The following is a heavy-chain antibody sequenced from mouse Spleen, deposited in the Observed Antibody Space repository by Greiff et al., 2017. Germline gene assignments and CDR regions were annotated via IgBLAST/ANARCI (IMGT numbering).Heavy chain of an antibody. D-gene: IGHD1-2*01. J-gene: IGHJ2*01. CDR3: ILYYGYGDY. Sequence: QVQLKESGAELVKPGASVKLSCKASGYTFTSYYMYWVKQRPGQGLEWIGEINPSNGGTNFNEKFKSKATLTVDKSSSTAYMQLSSLTSEDSAVYYCILYYGYGDYWGQGTTLTVSS. CDR2: INPSNGGT. V-gene: IGHV1S81*02. CDR1: GYTFTSYY.